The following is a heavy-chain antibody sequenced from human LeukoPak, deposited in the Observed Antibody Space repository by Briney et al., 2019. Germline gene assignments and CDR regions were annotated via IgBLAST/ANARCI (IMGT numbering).Heavy chain of an antibody. J-gene: IGHJ5*02. CDR3: ASSYYYDSSGYLPFNWFDP. Sequence: ASVKVSCEASGYTFTSYGISWVRQAPGQGLEWMGWISTYNGNTNYAQKLQGRVTMTTDTSTSTAYMELSSLRSEDTAVYYCASSYYYDSSGYLPFNWFDPWGQGTLVTVSS. CDR1: GYTFTSYG. D-gene: IGHD3-22*01. CDR2: ISTYNGNT. V-gene: IGHV1-18*01.